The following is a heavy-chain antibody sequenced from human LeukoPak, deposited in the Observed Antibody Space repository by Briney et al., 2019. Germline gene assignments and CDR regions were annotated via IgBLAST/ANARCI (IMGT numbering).Heavy chain of an antibody. CDR2: INQDGSEK. J-gene: IGHJ4*02. Sequence: GGSLRLSCAASGFSFSSYWMNWVRQAPGRGLEWVANINQDGSEKYFVDSVKGRFTISRDNANNSLYLQMNSLRADDTAVYYCARARIPAAGAPPNYWGQGTLLTVSS. CDR1: GFSFSSYW. CDR3: ARARIPAAGAPPNY. V-gene: IGHV3-7*05. D-gene: IGHD6-13*01.